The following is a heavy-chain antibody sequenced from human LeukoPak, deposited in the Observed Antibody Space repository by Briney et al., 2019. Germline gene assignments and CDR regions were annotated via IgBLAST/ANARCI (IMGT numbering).Heavy chain of an antibody. V-gene: IGHV1-2*02. CDR2: INPNSGGT. CDR3: ARDGSGYYDSSGYYFDY. CDR1: GYTFTGYY. D-gene: IGHD3-22*01. Sequence: ASVKVSCKASGYTFTGYYIHWVRQAPGQGREWMGWINPNSGGTNYAQKFQGRVTMTRDTSISTAYMELSRLRSDDTAVYYCARDGSGYYDSSGYYFDYWGQGTLVTVSS. J-gene: IGHJ4*02.